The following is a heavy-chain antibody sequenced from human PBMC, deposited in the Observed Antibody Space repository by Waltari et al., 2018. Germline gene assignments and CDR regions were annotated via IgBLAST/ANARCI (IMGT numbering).Heavy chain of an antibody. Sequence: QVQPEQSGAEVKKPGASVKVSCKVVGYTLTELSMRWVRQAPGKGLEWVGGFDPEDGEAVVAQKFQGRLTLTEDTPANTSYMELTSLTSEDTAVYYCASGLIIPGRFRLGYWGQGTLVTVSA. V-gene: IGHV1-24*01. CDR2: FDPEDGEA. CDR1: GYTLTELS. J-gene: IGHJ4*02. CDR3: ASGLIIPGRFRLGY. D-gene: IGHD3-3*01.